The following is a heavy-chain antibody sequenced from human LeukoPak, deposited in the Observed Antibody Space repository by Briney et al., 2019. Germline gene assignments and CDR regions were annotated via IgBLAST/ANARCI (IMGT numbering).Heavy chain of an antibody. Sequence: GGSLRLSCAASGFTFSSYGMHWVRQAPGKGLEWVSYISGSGTDILYADSVKGRFTISRDNSKNTLYLQMNSLRAEDTAVYYCAKERHIVVVTAIDYWGQGTLVTVSS. CDR1: GFTFSSYG. CDR2: ISGSGTDI. V-gene: IGHV3-48*01. J-gene: IGHJ4*02. CDR3: AKERHIVVVTAIDY. D-gene: IGHD2-21*02.